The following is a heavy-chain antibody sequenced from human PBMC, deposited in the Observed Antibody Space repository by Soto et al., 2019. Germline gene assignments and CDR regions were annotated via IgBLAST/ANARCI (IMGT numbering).Heavy chain of an antibody. CDR1: GGSFSGYY. J-gene: IGHJ6*02. CDR2: INHSGST. CDR3: AYQAVNSRHPDRDYYYYYGMDV. Sequence: PSETLSLTCAVYGGSFSGYYWSWIRQPPGKGLEWIGEINHSGSTNYNPSLKSRVTISVDTPKNQFSLKLSSVTAADTAVYYCAYQAVNSRHPDRDYYYYYGMDVWGQGTTVTVSS. V-gene: IGHV4-34*01. D-gene: IGHD2-2*01.